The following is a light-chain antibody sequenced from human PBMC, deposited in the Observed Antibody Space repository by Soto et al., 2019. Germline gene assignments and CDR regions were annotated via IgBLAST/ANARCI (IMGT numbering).Light chain of an antibody. CDR2: KAS. Sequence: DIQMTQSPSTLPASVGDRVTITCRASQRISSWLAWYQLKPGKAPNLLIYKASTLEGGVPSRFSGTGSGTEFTLTISSLQHDDFATYYCQQYVNYPWTFGPGTKVDIK. CDR3: QQYVNYPWT. J-gene: IGKJ1*01. CDR1: QRISSW. V-gene: IGKV1-5*03.